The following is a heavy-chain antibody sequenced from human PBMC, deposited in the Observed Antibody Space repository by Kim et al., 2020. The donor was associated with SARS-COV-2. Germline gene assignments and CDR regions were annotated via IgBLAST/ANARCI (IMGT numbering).Heavy chain of an antibody. J-gene: IGHJ6*02. Sequence: GGSLRLSCAASGFTFSSYAMSGVRQAPGKGLEWVSAISGSGGSTYYADSVKGRFTISRDNSKNTLYLQMNSLRAEDTAVYYCAGAAAPGDYYGMDVWGQGTTVTVSS. D-gene: IGHD2-2*01. CDR2: ISGSGGST. CDR3: AGAAAPGDYYGMDV. V-gene: IGHV3-23*01. CDR1: GFTFSSYA.